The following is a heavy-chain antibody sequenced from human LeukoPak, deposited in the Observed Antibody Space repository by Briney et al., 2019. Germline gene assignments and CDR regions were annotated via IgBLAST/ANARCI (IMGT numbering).Heavy chain of an antibody. V-gene: IGHV4-31*03. J-gene: IGHJ3*02. CDR3: TRNVRGVAGPSEI. CDR1: GDSIGGNFY. Sequence: SETLSLTCSVSGDSIGGNFYWSWIRQYPGRSLEWIGYTHSSGTTFYNPSLKSRTTILMDTSKDLFSLILTSATAADTAVYFCTRNVRGVAGPSEIWGQGTMVTVSS. D-gene: IGHD3-10*02. CDR2: THSSGTT.